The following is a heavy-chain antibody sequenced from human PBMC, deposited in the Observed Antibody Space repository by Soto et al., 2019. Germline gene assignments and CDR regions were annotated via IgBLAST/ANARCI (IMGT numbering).Heavy chain of an antibody. D-gene: IGHD4-17*01. Sequence: GGSLRLSCAASGFTFSSFSMNWVRQAPGKGLGWVSSSMSRSSTIYNADSVKGRFTISRDNGKNSLYLQMNSLRAEDTAVYYCARDYGDFHEAFDIWGQGTMGSGSS. CDR1: GFTFSSFS. J-gene: IGHJ3*02. V-gene: IGHV3-48*01. CDR3: ARDYGDFHEAFDI. CDR2: SMSRSSTI.